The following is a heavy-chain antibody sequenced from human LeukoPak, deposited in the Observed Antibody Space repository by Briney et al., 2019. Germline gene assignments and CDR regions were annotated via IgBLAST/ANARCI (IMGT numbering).Heavy chain of an antibody. CDR1: GFTSSSYG. J-gene: IGHJ4*02. Sequence: GGSLRPSCAAPGFTSSSYGRHWVPQAPGKGRGGVAFIRYDGSNKYYADSVKGRFTISRDNSKNTLYLQMNSLRAEDTAVYYCAKAEYSSSFFDYWGQGTLVTVSS. CDR3: AKAEYSSSFFDY. CDR2: IRYDGSNK. D-gene: IGHD6-6*01. V-gene: IGHV3-30*02.